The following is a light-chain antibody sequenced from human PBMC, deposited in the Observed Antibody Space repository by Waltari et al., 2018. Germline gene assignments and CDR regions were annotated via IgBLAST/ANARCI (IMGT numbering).Light chain of an antibody. Sequence: QSALTQPASVSGSPGQAITISCTGTSNDVGYFALVSWYQQHPGKAPKLLIYQVTKRPSEISYRFSGSKSGSTASLTISGLQSEDEADYYCSAYAGDNRLIFGGGTKVTVL. J-gene: IGLJ2*01. CDR2: QVT. CDR3: SAYAGDNRLI. V-gene: IGLV2-23*02. CDR1: SNDVGYFAL.